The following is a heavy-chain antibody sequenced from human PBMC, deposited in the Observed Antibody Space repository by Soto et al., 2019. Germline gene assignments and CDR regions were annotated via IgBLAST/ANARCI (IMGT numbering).Heavy chain of an antibody. CDR1: GVSCIGYY. Sequence: PLETPSLTYPVYGVSCIGYYWSWIRQTPGKGLEWIGEINHSGGTNYNPSLKSRVTISVDTSKNQFSLKLSSVTAADTAVYYCARARSPGIAAAGRFSLRYWGQGTLVTVSS. D-gene: IGHD6-13*01. CDR2: INHSGGT. CDR3: ARARSPGIAAAGRFSLRY. J-gene: IGHJ4*02. V-gene: IGHV4-34*01.